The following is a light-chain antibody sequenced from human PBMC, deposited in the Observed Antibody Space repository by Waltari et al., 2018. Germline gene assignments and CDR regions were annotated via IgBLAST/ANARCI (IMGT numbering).Light chain of an antibody. V-gene: IGLV2-8*01. CDR1: SSDVGGYNY. CDR3: CSYVGSSNWV. Sequence: QSALTQPPSVSGSPGQSITISCTGTSSDVGGYNYVSWYQQHPGKAPKLMIYEVSNRPSGVSDRFSASKSGNTASLTISGLQAEDEADYYCCSYVGSSNWVFGGGTKLTVL. J-gene: IGLJ3*02. CDR2: EVS.